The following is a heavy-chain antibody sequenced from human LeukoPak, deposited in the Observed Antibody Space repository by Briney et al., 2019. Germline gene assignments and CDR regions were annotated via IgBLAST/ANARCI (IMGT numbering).Heavy chain of an antibody. CDR1: GYTFTSYG. J-gene: IGHJ4*02. D-gene: IGHD3-10*01. CDR2: ISAYNGNT. Sequence: GASVKVSCKASGYTFTSYGISWVRQAPGQGLEWMGWISAYNGNTNYAQKLQGRATMTTDTSTSTAYMELRSLRSDDTAVYYCARGSGSYFADLTGFDYWGQGTLVTVSS. V-gene: IGHV1-18*01. CDR3: ARGSGSYFADLTGFDY.